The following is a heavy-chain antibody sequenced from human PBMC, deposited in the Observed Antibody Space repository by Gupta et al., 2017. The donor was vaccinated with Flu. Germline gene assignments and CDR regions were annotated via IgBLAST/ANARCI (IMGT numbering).Heavy chain of an antibody. CDR2: IHPSDSDT. CDR3: ATQGGSVAGACVY. D-gene: IGHD6-19*01. CDR1: FTNFW. J-gene: IGHJ4*02. Sequence: FTNFWIGWVRQMPGKGLEWMGIIHPSDSDTRYSPSFQGQVTFSADKSINTAYLHWRSLEAADTAMYYCATQGGSVAGACVYWGQGTPVTVSS. V-gene: IGHV5-51*01.